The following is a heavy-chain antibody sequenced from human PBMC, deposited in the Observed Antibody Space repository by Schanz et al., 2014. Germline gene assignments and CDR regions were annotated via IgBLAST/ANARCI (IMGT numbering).Heavy chain of an antibody. CDR2: INSVGSNT. D-gene: IGHD3-10*01. CDR3: ARPALWFGAVWGVW. CDR1: GFTFSSHW. V-gene: IGHV3-74*01. J-gene: IGHJ4*02. Sequence: EVQLVQSGGGLVQPGGSLRLSCAASGFTFSSHWMHWVRQDPGKGLVWVARINSVGSNTDYADSVTGRFTISRDNAKNTLYLQMNSLRAEDTAVYYCARPALWFGAVWGVWWGQGTLVTVSS.